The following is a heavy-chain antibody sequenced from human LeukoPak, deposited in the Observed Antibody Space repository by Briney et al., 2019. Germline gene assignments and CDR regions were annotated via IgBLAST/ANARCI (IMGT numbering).Heavy chain of an antibody. V-gene: IGHV3-53*01. J-gene: IGHJ4*02. CDR1: GFIFGRDS. Sequence: PGGSLTLSCAASGFIFGRDSMNWVRQAPGRGLEWVSVIYSGGSTYYTNSVKGRFTISRDSSENTLYLQMNSLRAEDTAVYYCARGGGAYCGSDCHRNFDYWGQGTLVTVSS. D-gene: IGHD2-21*02. CDR2: IYSGGST. CDR3: ARGGGAYCGSDCHRNFDY.